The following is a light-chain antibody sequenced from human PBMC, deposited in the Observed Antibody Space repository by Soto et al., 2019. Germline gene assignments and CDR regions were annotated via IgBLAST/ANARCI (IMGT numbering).Light chain of an antibody. Sequence: DIQMTQSPSTLSASVGDRVTITCRASQSISNWLAWYQQKPGKAPKLLIYDASSLESGVPSRFSGSGSGTEFTLTISSLQPDDFATYYCQQYNSYSLFFGQGTKLEIK. CDR3: QQYNSYSLF. CDR1: QSISNW. J-gene: IGKJ2*01. V-gene: IGKV1-5*01. CDR2: DAS.